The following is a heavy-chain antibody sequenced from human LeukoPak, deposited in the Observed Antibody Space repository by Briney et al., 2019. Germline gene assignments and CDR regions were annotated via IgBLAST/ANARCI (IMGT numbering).Heavy chain of an antibody. Sequence: TSETLSLTCTVSGGSISRHYWSWVRQPPGKGLEWIGYIYYNGDTIYNPSLKSRVTISVDTSKNQFSLMVRSVTAADTAVYYCARDRWELHYFDYWGQGTLVTVSS. CDR3: ARDRWELHYFDY. CDR2: IYYNGDT. CDR1: GGSISRHY. V-gene: IGHV4-59*11. D-gene: IGHD1-26*01. J-gene: IGHJ4*02.